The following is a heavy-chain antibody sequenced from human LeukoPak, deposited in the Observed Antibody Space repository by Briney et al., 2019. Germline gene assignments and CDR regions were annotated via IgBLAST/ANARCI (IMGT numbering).Heavy chain of an antibody. CDR1: GFTFDDYA. Sequence: GGSLRLSCAASGFTFDDYAMHWVRQAPGKGLEWVSGISWNSGSIGHADSVKGRFTISRDNAKNSLYLQMNSLRAEDMALYSCAKVADSSGYHYFDYWGQGTLVTVSS. V-gene: IGHV3-9*03. CDR2: ISWNSGSI. D-gene: IGHD3-22*01. CDR3: AKVADSSGYHYFDY. J-gene: IGHJ4*02.